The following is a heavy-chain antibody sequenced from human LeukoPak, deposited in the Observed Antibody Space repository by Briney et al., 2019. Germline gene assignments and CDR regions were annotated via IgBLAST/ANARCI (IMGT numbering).Heavy chain of an antibody. CDR2: IYSGGST. CDR3: ARDGYHYDSEGLGERAFDI. Sequence: PGGSLRLSCAASGFTFSTYAVNWVRQAPGKGLEWVSVIYSGGSTYYADSVKGRFTISRDNSKNTLYLQMNSLRAEDTAVYYCARDGYHYDSEGLGERAFDIWGQGTMVTVSS. D-gene: IGHD3-22*01. J-gene: IGHJ3*02. CDR1: GFTFSTYA. V-gene: IGHV3-66*01.